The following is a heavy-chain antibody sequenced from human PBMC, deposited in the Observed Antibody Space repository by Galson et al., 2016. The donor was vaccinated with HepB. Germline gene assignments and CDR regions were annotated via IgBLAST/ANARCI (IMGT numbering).Heavy chain of an antibody. V-gene: IGHV3-23*01. CDR1: GFSFSTCA. Sequence: SLRLSCAASGFSFSTCAMTWVRQAPGKGLEWVAAISGSGAATYYADSVQGRFSISRDNAKNTLNLQMNSLRVEDTAVYFCAKDLKDGIYYLDYWGQGTLGTVTA. CDR3: AKDLKDGIYYLDY. D-gene: IGHD5-24*01. CDR2: ISGSGAAT. J-gene: IGHJ4*02.